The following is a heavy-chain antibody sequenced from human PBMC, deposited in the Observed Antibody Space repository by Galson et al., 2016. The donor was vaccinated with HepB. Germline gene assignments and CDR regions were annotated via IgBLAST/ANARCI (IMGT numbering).Heavy chain of an antibody. Sequence: SLRLSCAASGFTFNAHWMNWVRQAPGKGLEWVAIIRGDGIVSYYAESVRGRFTISRDNAKNSLYLQMNGLRDDETAVYYCSREMTGSYFDWGQGTLVTASS. V-gene: IGHV3-7*01. CDR2: IRGDGIVS. J-gene: IGHJ4*02. D-gene: IGHD3-10*01. CDR3: SREMTGSYFD. CDR1: GFTFNAHW.